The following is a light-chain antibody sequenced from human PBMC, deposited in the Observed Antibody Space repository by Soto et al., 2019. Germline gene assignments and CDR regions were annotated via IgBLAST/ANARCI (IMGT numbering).Light chain of an antibody. CDR1: QSVRSN. J-gene: IGKJ5*01. CDR2: GAS. Sequence: EIVVTLSPATLSVSTGERATLSCRASQSVRSNLAWYQQKPGQAPRLLIYGASTRATGIPARFSGSGSGTEFTLTISSLQSEDFAIYYCQQYDNWPPITFGHGTRLEIK. CDR3: QQYDNWPPIT. V-gene: IGKV3-15*01.